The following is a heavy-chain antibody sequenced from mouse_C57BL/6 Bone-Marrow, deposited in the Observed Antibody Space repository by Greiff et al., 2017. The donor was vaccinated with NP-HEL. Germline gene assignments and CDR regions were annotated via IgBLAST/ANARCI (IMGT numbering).Heavy chain of an antibody. D-gene: IGHD1-1*01. CDR3: ASPLYYYGSPYYAMDY. CDR2: IAPNSGGT. CDR1: GYTFTSYW. Sequence: QVQLQQPGAELVKPGASVKLSCKASGYTFTSYWMPWVKQRPGRGLEWIGRIAPNSGGTKYNEKFKSKATLTVDKPSSTAYMQLSSLTSEDSAFYYCASPLYYYGSPYYAMDYWGQGTSVTVSS. V-gene: IGHV1-72*01. J-gene: IGHJ4*01.